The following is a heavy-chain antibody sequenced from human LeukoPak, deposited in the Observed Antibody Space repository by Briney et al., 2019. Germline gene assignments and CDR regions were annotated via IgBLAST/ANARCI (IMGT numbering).Heavy chain of an antibody. J-gene: IGHJ3*02. CDR2: IYYSGST. CDR3: ASTLTSDDYGDYGAFDI. Sequence: SETLSLTCTVSGGSISSCYWSWIRQPPGKGLEWIGYIYYSGSTNYNPSLKSRVTISVDTSKNQFSLKLSSVTAADTAVYYCASTLTSDDYGDYGAFDIWGQGTMVTVSS. V-gene: IGHV4-59*01. D-gene: IGHD4-17*01. CDR1: GGSISSCY.